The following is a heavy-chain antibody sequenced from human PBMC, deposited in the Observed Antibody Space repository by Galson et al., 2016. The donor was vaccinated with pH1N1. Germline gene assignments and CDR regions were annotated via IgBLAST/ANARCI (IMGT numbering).Heavy chain of an antibody. CDR3: PRGRDYDILTGSSYYFDF. D-gene: IGHD3-9*01. Sequence: TLSLTCTVSNGSISSGDYFWSWIRQPPGKGLEWIGYIYYSGNTYYTPSLKSRFTISLDTSKNQFSLRLTSLTATDTAIYYCPRGRDYDILTGSSYYFDFWGQGTLVTVSS. V-gene: IGHV4-30-4*08. CDR1: NGSISSGDYF. J-gene: IGHJ4*02. CDR2: IYYSGNT.